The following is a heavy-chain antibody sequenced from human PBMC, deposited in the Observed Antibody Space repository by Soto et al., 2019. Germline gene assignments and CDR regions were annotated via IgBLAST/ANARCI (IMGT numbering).Heavy chain of an antibody. CDR1: GFTFSSYG. CDR2: ISSDGSNR. V-gene: IGHV3-30*18. CDR3: AKDRDYSNYYSHFGMDV. D-gene: IGHD4-4*01. Sequence: GGSLRLSCAASGFTFSSYGMHWVRQAPGKGLEWVAAISSDGSNRYYVDSVKGRFTISRDNSKTTLYLQMNSLRAEDTAVHYCAKDRDYSNYYSHFGMDVWGQGTKVTVSS. J-gene: IGHJ6*02.